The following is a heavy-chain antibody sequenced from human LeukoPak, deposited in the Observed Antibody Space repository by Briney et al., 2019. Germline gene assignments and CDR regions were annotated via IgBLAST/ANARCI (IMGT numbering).Heavy chain of an antibody. CDR3: ARGVYYYDSSGYGGV. Sequence: ASVKVSCKASGGTFSSYAISWVRQAPGQGLEWMGGIIPIFGTANYAQKFQGRVTITTDESTSTAYMELSSLRSEDTAVYYCARGVYYYDSSGYGGVWGKGTTVTVSS. CDR1: GGTFSSYA. V-gene: IGHV1-69*05. J-gene: IGHJ6*04. CDR2: IIPIFGTA. D-gene: IGHD3-22*01.